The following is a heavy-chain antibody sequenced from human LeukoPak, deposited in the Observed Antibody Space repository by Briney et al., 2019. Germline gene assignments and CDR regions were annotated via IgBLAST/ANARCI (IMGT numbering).Heavy chain of an antibody. CDR2: IYYSGST. D-gene: IGHD3-22*01. CDR1: GGSVSSGSYY. V-gene: IGHV4-39*01. Sequence: PSETLSLTCTVSGGSVSSGSYYWGWIRQPPGKGLEWIGSIYYSGSTYYNPSLKSRVTISVDTSKNQFSLKLSSVTAADTAVYYCARRRLYDSSGYSLPFDYWGQGTLVTVSS. J-gene: IGHJ4*02. CDR3: ARRRLYDSSGYSLPFDY.